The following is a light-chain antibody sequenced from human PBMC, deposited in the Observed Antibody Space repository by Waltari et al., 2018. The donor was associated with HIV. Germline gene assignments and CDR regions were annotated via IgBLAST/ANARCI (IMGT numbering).Light chain of an antibody. CDR3: CSYAGSHTFVV. V-gene: IGLV2-23*02. Sequence: QSALTQPASVSGSPGQSVTISCAGSNSDVGSYDLVSWYQHHPGKAPKRLIYEVTKRPSGVSNRFACSKSGNTASVTSSGLQAEDEADYYCCSYAGSHTFVVFGGGTRLTVL. J-gene: IGLJ2*01. CDR2: EVT. CDR1: NSDVGSYDL.